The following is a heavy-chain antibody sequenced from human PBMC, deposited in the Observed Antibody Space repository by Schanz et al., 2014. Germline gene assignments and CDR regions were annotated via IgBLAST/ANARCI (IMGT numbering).Heavy chain of an antibody. J-gene: IGHJ3*02. Sequence: QVQLVQSGAEVKKPGSSVKVSCKASGGTFSSYAFSWVRQAPGQGLEWMGKVIPILGMENYAQKFQGRVTITADRCPSTAYMDLSSLRSDDTAVYYCARDIQDHYDTSGPVGAFDIWGQGTVVTVSS. CDR2: VIPILGME. D-gene: IGHD3-22*01. CDR3: ARDIQDHYDTSGPVGAFDI. V-gene: IGHV1-69*04. CDR1: GGTFSSYA.